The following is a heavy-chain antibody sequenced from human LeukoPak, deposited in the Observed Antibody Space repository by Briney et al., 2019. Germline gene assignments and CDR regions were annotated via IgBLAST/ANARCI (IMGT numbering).Heavy chain of an antibody. J-gene: IGHJ4*02. CDR2: IYPGGGST. D-gene: IGHD2-8*01. CDR3: ARDNDFDY. V-gene: IGHV1-46*01. CDR1: GYTFTSYY. Sequence: GASVKVSCKASGYTFTSYYIHWVRQAPGQGLEWMGIIYPGGGSTSYAQKFQGRVTMTRDMSTSTVYMELSSLRSEDTAVHYCARDNDFDYWGQGTLVTVSS.